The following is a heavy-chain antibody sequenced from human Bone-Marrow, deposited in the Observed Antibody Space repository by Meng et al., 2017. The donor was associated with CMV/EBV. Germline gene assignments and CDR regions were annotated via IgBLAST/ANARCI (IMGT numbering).Heavy chain of an antibody. CDR1: GFTFSNYA. D-gene: IGHD6-13*01. CDR3: AKEARYSSSWYGALYYQ. V-gene: IGHV3-23*01. J-gene: IGHJ4*02. CDR2: ISGSGGST. Sequence: GESLKISCAASGFTFSNYAMSWVRQVPGKGLEWVSVISGSGGSTYYADSVKGRFTISRDNSKNTLFLQMNSLRAEDTAVYYCAKEARYSSSWYGALYYQWGQGTLATVSS.